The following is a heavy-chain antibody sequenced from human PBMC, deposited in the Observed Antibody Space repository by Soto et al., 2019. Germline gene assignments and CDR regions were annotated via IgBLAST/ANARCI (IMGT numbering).Heavy chain of an antibody. V-gene: IGHV3-23*01. CDR3: VKDDGGSPSTPPL. J-gene: IGHJ4*02. D-gene: IGHD3-10*01. Sequence: EVQLLESGGGLVQPGGSLRLSCAASGITISIYPMSWVRQAPGKGLEWVSGISGSGDRTYYADSAKGRFTISKDISKNSLSLQVASLGVDDTAVYFCVKDDGGSPSTPPLWGQGTLVTVSS. CDR2: ISGSGDRT. CDR1: GITISIYP.